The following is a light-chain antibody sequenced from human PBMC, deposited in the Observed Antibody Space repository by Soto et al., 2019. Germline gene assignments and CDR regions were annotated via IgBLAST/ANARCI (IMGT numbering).Light chain of an antibody. CDR3: QQYNSFPLT. CDR2: KAS. V-gene: IGKV1-5*03. Sequence: DIQLTQSPSTLSASVGDRVTITCRASHSINSWLAWYQQKPGKAPKLLIHKASSLESGVPSRFIGSGSGAEFPLNLSSPPADDFGTYFCQQYNSFPLTFGGGTKVEIK. CDR1: HSINSW. J-gene: IGKJ4*01.